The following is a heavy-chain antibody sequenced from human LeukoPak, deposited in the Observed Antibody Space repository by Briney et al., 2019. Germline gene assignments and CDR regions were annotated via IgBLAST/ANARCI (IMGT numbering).Heavy chain of an antibody. D-gene: IGHD1-1*01. CDR3: ARSGTYYYYYMDV. CDR2: IRYDGSNK. J-gene: IGHJ6*03. V-gene: IGHV3-30*02. Sequence: GGSLRLSCAASGFTFSSYGMHWVRQAPGKGLEWVAFIRYDGSNKYYADSVKGRFTISRDNSKNTLYLQMNSLRAEDTAVYYCARSGTYYYYYMDVWGKGTTVTISS. CDR1: GFTFSSYG.